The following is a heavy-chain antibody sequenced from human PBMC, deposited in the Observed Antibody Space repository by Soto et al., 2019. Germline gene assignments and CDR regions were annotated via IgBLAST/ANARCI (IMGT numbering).Heavy chain of an antibody. Sequence: SETLSLTCTVSGGSISSYYWSWIRQPPGKGLEWIGYIYYSGSTNYNPSLKSRVTISVDTSKNQFSLKLSSVTAADTTVYYCARRRLGGYYDSSLFDPWGQGTLVTVSS. CDR1: GGSISSYY. V-gene: IGHV4-59*12. CDR2: IYYSGST. J-gene: IGHJ5*02. CDR3: ARRRLGGYYDSSLFDP. D-gene: IGHD3-22*01.